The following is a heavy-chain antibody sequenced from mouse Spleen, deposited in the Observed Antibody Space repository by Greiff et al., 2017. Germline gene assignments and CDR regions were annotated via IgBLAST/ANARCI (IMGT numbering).Heavy chain of an antibody. Sequence: EVKVEESGGGLVKPGGSLKLSCAASGFTFSSYGMSWVRQTPEKRLEWVATISGGGSYTYYPDSVKGRFTISRDNAKNNLYLQMSSLRSEDTALYYCARRGDGDYWGQGTSVTVSS. D-gene: IGHD2-3*01. J-gene: IGHJ4*01. CDR1: GFTFSSYG. CDR3: ARRGDGDY. CDR2: ISGGGSYT. V-gene: IGHV5-9-2*01.